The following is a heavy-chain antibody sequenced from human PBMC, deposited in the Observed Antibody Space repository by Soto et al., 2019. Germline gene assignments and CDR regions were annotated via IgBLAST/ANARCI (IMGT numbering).Heavy chain of an antibody. CDR1: GYTFNTYD. J-gene: IGHJ6*02. V-gene: IGHV1-8*01. CDR2: MNPESGST. Sequence: ASVKVSCKASGYTFNTYDINWVRQATGQGREWMGWMNPESGSTGFAQSFQGRITLTRNTSLNTVYMEVSSLTDEDTAVYFCARSGGSGYYSAHYYGMDVWGPGTTVTVSS. CDR3: ARSGGSGYYSAHYYGMDV. D-gene: IGHD3-22*01.